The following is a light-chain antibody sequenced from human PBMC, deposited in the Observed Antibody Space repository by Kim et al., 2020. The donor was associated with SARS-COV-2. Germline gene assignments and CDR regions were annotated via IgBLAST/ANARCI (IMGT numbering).Light chain of an antibody. CDR3: AAWDDSLNGRVI. CDR2: SNN. V-gene: IGLV1-44*01. CDR1: SSNIGSKT. Sequence: QSVLTQPPSASGTPGQRVTISCSGSSSNIGSKTVNWYKQLPGTAPKLLIYSNNERPSGVPDRFSGSKSGTSASLAISGLQSEDEADYYCAAWDDSLNGRVIFGGGTQLTVL. J-gene: IGLJ2*01.